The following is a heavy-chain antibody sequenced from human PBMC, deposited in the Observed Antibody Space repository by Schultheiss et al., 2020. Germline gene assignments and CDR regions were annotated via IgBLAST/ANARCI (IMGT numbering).Heavy chain of an antibody. CDR3: ARAPYYDILTGFYLDY. D-gene: IGHD3-9*01. CDR2: ISYDGSNK. CDR1: GLTVSSNY. J-gene: IGHJ4*02. Sequence: GGSLRLSCAASGLTVSSNYMSWVRQAPGKGLEWLAVISYDGSNKYYADSVKGRFTISRDNAKNSLYRQMNSLRAEETAVYYCARAPYYDILTGFYLDYWGQGTLVTVAS. V-gene: IGHV3-30*03.